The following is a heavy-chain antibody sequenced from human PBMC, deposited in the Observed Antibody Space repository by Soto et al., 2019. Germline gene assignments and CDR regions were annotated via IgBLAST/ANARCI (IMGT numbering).Heavy chain of an antibody. CDR1: GTSVSYYY. CDR2: VYDSGST. Sequence: SETLSLTCTVSGTSVSYYYWSWIRQPPGKGIEWIGHVYDSGSTDYSPSLKSRVSMSLDTSTNQVSLNLSSVTPADTAIYYCARDRGTYDFVSRHWHGCFDPWGQGTLVTVSS. D-gene: IGHD3-16*01. V-gene: IGHV4-59*02. CDR3: ARDRGTYDFVSRHWHGCFDP. J-gene: IGHJ5*02.